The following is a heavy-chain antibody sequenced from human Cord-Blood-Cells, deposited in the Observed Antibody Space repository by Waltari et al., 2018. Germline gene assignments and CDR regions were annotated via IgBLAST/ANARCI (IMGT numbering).Heavy chain of an antibody. CDR3: ARMTVGATYYFDY. CDR1: GFSPTTSGMC. Sequence: NPTQTLTLTCTFSGFSPTTSGMCVSWIRQPPGKALEWLALIDWDDDKYYSTSLKTRLTISKDTSKNQVVLTMTNMDPVDTATYYCARMTVGATYYFDYWGQGTLVTVSS. CDR2: IDWDDDK. J-gene: IGHJ4*02. D-gene: IGHD1-26*01. V-gene: IGHV2-70*01.